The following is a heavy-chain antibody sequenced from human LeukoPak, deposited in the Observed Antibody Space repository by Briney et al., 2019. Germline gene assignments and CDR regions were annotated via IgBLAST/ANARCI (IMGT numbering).Heavy chain of an antibody. CDR2: VFYSGTT. CDR3: ARVDPTESGAFDI. J-gene: IGHJ3*02. Sequence: PSQTLSLTCTVSGGSISSGGYSWNWIRQPPGQGLEWIGCVFYSGTTYYNPSLKSRVSISVDTSKNQFSLKLSSVTAADTAVYYCARVDPTESGAFDIWGQGTMVTVSS. V-gene: IGHV4-30-4*07. CDR1: GGSISSGGYS.